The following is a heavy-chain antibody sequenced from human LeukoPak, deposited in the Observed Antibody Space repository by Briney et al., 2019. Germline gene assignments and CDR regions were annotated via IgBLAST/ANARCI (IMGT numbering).Heavy chain of an antibody. Sequence: GESLKISCKGSGYSFTSYWIGWVRQMPGKGLEWMGIIYPGDSDTRYSPSFQGQVTISADKSISTAYLQWSSLKASDTAMYYCAGIMRQHYYDSVEGAFDIWGQGTMVTVSS. CDR1: GYSFTSYW. D-gene: IGHD3-22*01. V-gene: IGHV5-51*01. J-gene: IGHJ3*02. CDR3: AGIMRQHYYDSVEGAFDI. CDR2: IYPGDSDT.